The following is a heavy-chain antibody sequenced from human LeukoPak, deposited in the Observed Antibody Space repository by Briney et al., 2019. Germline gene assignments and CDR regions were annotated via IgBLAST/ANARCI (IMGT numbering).Heavy chain of an antibody. CDR2: IRSKAYGGTS. CDR3: TRDYGDYKGDY. CDR1: SFTFVDYA. J-gene: IGHJ4*02. D-gene: IGHD4-17*01. Sequence: GGSLRLSCTASSFTFVDYAVSWVRQVPGRGLEWVGFIRSKAYGGTSEYAASVKGRFTISRDDSKSITYLQMNSLKTEDTAVYYCTRDYGDYKGDYWGQGTLVTVSS. V-gene: IGHV3-49*04.